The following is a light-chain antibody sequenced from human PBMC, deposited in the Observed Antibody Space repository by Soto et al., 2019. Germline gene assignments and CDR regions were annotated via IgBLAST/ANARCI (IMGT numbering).Light chain of an antibody. J-gene: IGLJ3*02. CDR1: SSDVGGYNY. CDR3: SSYTSTSSWV. V-gene: IGLV2-14*01. CDR2: DVS. Sequence: QSVLTQSASVSGSPGQSITISCTGTSSDVGGYNYVSWYQQHPGKAPKLIIYDVSNRPSGVSTRCSGSKSGNTASLTISGLQAEDEADYSCSSYTSTSSWVFGGGTKLTVL.